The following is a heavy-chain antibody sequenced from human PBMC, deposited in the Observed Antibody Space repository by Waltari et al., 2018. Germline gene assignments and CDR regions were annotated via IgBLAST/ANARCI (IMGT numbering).Heavy chain of an antibody. CDR3: ARMYCYDSSGIKPYYFDS. Sequence: QLQLQEAGPGLGKPSETPSLPHSVHGGTIRRFSYYWGWVRQPPGKELEWIGSIYYSGNTYYNPSLKSRVTISVDTSKNQFSLKVHSVTAAETAVYFCARMYCYDSSGIKPYYFDSWGQGTLVTVSS. J-gene: IGHJ4*02. V-gene: IGHV4-39*07. CDR2: IYYSGNT. D-gene: IGHD3-22*01. CDR1: GGTIRRFSYY.